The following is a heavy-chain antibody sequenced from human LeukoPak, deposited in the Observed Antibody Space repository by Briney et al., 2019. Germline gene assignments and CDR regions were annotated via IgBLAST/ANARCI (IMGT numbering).Heavy chain of an antibody. Sequence: ASVEVSCKASGYTFTSYDINWVRQATGQGLEWMGWMNPNSGNTGYAQKFQGRVTMTRNTSISTAYMELSSLRSEDTAVYYCARGLYSSSWIDYWGQGTLVTVSS. CDR3: ARGLYSSSWIDY. CDR2: MNPNSGNT. J-gene: IGHJ4*02. V-gene: IGHV1-8*01. CDR1: GYTFTSYD. D-gene: IGHD6-13*01.